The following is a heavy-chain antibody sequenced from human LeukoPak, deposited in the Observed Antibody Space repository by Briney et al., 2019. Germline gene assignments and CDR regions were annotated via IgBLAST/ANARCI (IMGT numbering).Heavy chain of an antibody. D-gene: IGHD2-15*01. CDR1: GFSFINYW. V-gene: IGHV3-7*01. CDR2: IKQDGSEK. CDR3: ARGGYCSGGYCYTVGWYFDL. J-gene: IGHJ2*01. Sequence: TGESLTLSCEVSGFSFINYWMSWVRQAPGKGLEWVASIKQDGSEKYYVDSVKGRFTISRDNTQNSLYLQMNSLRAEDTHLYYCARGGYCSGGYCYTVGWYFDLWGRGTLVTVSS.